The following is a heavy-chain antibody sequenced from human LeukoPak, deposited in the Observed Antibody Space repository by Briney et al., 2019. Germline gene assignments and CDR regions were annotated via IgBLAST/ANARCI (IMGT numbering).Heavy chain of an antibody. CDR3: ARDRHYDILTGPPGY. D-gene: IGHD3-9*01. V-gene: IGHV3-23*01. CDR1: GFTFSSYA. Sequence: GGSLRLSCAASGFTFSSYAMSWVRQAPGKGLEWVSAISGSGGSTYYADSVKGRFTISRDNAKNSLYLQMNSLRAEDTAVYYCARDRHYDILTGPPGYWGQGTLVTVSS. CDR2: ISGSGGST. J-gene: IGHJ4*02.